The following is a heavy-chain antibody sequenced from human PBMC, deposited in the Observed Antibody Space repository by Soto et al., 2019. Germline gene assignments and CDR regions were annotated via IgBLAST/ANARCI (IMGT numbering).Heavy chain of an antibody. CDR3: ARDSSNYAFDY. V-gene: IGHV4-59*01. Sequence: SETLSLTCTVSGGSLNNYYWSWIRMAPGKGLEWIGYIYYTGTTKYNASLKNRVTMSVDASKDEFSLKMTSMTAADTAIYYCARDSSNYAFDYWGQETQVTVSS. J-gene: IGHJ4*02. D-gene: IGHD3-10*01. CDR1: GGSLNNYY. CDR2: IYYTGTT.